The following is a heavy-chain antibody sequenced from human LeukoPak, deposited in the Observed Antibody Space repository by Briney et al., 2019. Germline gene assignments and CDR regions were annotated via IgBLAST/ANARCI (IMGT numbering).Heavy chain of an antibody. CDR1: GYIVTSYW. CDR2: IYPGDSDT. Sequence: GESLKISCKGSGYIVTSYWIGWVRQLPGKGREWMGIIYPGDSDTRYSPSFQGQVTISADKSISTAYLQWSSLKASDTAMYYCARHRRVGPYSSSWYGVYYYYMDVWGKGTTVTVSS. D-gene: IGHD6-13*01. V-gene: IGHV5-51*01. CDR3: ARHRRVGPYSSSWYGVYYYYMDV. J-gene: IGHJ6*03.